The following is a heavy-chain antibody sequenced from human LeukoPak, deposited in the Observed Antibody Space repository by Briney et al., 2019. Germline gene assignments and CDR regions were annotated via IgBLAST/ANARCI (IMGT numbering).Heavy chain of an antibody. D-gene: IGHD5-24*01. J-gene: IGHJ4*02. V-gene: IGHV4-61*01. Sequence: SETLSLTCTVSGGSVSSGSYYWSWIRQPPGKGLEWIGYIYYSGSTNYNPSLKSRVTISVDTSKNQFSLKLSSVTAADTAVYYCARERPDGCYFNYWGQGTLVTVSS. CDR1: GGSVSSGSYY. CDR3: ARERPDGCYFNY. CDR2: IYYSGST.